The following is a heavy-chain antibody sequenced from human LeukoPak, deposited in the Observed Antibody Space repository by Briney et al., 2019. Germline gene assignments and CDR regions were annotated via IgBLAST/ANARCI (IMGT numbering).Heavy chain of an antibody. CDR1: GFTFDDHG. CDR2: INWNGGST. D-gene: IGHD6-6*01. J-gene: IGHJ4*02. Sequence: GGSLRLSCAASGFTFDDHGMRWVRQAPGKGLGWVSVINWNGGSTGYADSVKGRFTISRDNAKNSLYLQMNSLRAEDTALYYCARVREYSSSSCVDYYFDYWGQGTLVTVSS. V-gene: IGHV3-20*04. CDR3: ARVREYSSSSCVDYYFDY.